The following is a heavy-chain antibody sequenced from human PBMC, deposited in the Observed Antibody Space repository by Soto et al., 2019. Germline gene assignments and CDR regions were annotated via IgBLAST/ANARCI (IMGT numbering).Heavy chain of an antibody. V-gene: IGHV4-34*01. CDR2: INHSGST. Sequence: SETLSLTCAVYSGSFSFYYWSWIRQPPGKGLEWIGEINHSGSTNYNPSLKSRVTISVDTSKNQFSLRLSSVTAADTAIYYCARAEAGGTTACDIWGQGTMVTVSS. J-gene: IGHJ3*02. D-gene: IGHD1-26*01. CDR3: ARAEAGGTTACDI. CDR1: SGSFSFYY.